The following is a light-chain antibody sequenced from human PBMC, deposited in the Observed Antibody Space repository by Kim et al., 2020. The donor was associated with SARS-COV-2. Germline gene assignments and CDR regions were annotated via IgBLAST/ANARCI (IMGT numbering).Light chain of an antibody. CDR3: QQYKSYPIT. CDR1: QDINVD. J-gene: IGKJ5*01. V-gene: IGKV1-16*02. CDR2: AAS. Sequence: AVGERVTITCRASQDINVDLGWFQQKPGKAPKSLIYAASSLHSGVPSKFSGSRAGTDFILTITSLQPEDFGTYFCQQYKSYPITFGQGTRLEIK.